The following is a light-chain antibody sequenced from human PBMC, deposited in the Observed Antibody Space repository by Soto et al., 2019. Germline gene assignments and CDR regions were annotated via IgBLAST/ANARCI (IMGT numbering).Light chain of an antibody. CDR2: AAS. J-gene: IGKJ4*01. V-gene: IGKV1-39*01. CDR3: QQCYSTPLT. CDR1: QSISSS. Sequence: DIQMTQSPSSLSASVGDRVTITCRASQSISSSLNWYQQKPGKAPKLLIYAASSLQSGVPSRFSGSGCWTDFTLTISSLQPEDFATYYCQQCYSTPLTFGGGTKMEIK.